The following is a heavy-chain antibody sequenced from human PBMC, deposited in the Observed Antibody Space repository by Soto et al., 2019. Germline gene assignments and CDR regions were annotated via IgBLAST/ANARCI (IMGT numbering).Heavy chain of an antibody. D-gene: IGHD6-13*01. CDR1: GGSISSGGHY. CDR2: IYYSGST. J-gene: IGHJ4*02. V-gene: IGHV4-31*03. Sequence: QVQLQESGPGLVKPSQTLSLTCTVSGGSISSGGHYWSWIRQHPGKGLEWIGYIYYSGSTYYNPSLKSRVTISVDTSKNQFSLKLSSVTAADTAVYYCARGYSRSWYSPDSSGWGVIFDYWGQGTLVTVPS. CDR3: ARGYSRSWYSPDSSGWGVIFDY.